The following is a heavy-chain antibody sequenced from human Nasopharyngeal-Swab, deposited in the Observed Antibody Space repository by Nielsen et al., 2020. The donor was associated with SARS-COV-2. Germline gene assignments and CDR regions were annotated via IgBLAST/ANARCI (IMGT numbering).Heavy chain of an antibody. CDR3: ARGFGAGAFGF. CDR1: GFSFSTYT. J-gene: IGHJ4*02. V-gene: IGHV3-21*01. CDR2: ISSDSGAK. D-gene: IGHD3-16*01. Sequence: GESLKISCAASGFSFSTYTMNWVRQAPGKGLEWLSSISSDSGAKYHADSVKGRFTISRDNAKNSLFLQLNSLRAEDTATYYCARGFGAGAFGFWGQGTLVTVSS.